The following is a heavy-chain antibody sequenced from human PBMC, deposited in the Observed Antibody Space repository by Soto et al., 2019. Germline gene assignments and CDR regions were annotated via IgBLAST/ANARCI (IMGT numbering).Heavy chain of an antibody. V-gene: IGHV4-30-2*01. CDR1: GGSISSGGYS. Sequence: QLQLQESGSGLVKPSQTLSLTCTVSGGSISSGGYSWNWIRQPPGKGPEWIGNIYQSGTTDYNPSLKSRVTISVDSSKNQFSLKLSSVTAADTAVYYCARDNRSGYYFDYWGQGTLVTVSS. J-gene: IGHJ4*02. D-gene: IGHD3-22*01. CDR3: ARDNRSGYYFDY. CDR2: IYQSGTT.